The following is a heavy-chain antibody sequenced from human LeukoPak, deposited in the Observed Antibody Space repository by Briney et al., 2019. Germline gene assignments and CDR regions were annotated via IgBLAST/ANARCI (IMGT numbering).Heavy chain of an antibody. CDR3: ARETNLAVAGKGGVDY. Sequence: ASVKVSCKASGYTFTGYYMHWVRQAPGQGLEWMGWINPNSGGTNYAQKFQGRVTMTRDTSISTAYMELSRLRSDDTAVYYCARETNLAVAGKGGVDYWGQETLVTVSS. D-gene: IGHD6-19*01. J-gene: IGHJ4*02. CDR1: GYTFTGYY. CDR2: INPNSGGT. V-gene: IGHV1-2*02.